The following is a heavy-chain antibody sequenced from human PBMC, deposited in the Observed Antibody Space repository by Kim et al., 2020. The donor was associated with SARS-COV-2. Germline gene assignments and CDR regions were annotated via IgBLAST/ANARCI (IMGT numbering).Heavy chain of an antibody. Sequence: GGSLRLSCEASGFTLTNYWMNWVRQGPEKGLVWVSRSNSDGSVTHYADSVKGRFTISRDNAKNTLFLQLNSLGVEDTAIYYCARGSFQQGFDPWGQGTLVPVSS. CDR2: SNSDGSVT. V-gene: IGHV3-74*01. CDR1: GFTLTNYW. D-gene: IGHD6-13*01. J-gene: IGHJ5*02. CDR3: ARGSFQQGFDP.